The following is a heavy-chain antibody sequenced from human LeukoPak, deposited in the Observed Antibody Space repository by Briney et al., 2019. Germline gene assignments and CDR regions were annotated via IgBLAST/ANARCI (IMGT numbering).Heavy chain of an antibody. D-gene: IGHD3-16*02. Sequence: ASVKVSCKASGYSFTTYAMNWLRQAPGQGLEWMGWINPNTGNPTYAPGFTGRFVFSLDTSVSTAYLQISGLKADDTAVYYCARAYQPLGGLSLPDYWGQGTLVSVS. CDR2: INPNTGNP. CDR3: ARAYQPLGGLSLPDY. CDR1: GYSFTTYA. J-gene: IGHJ4*02. V-gene: IGHV7-4-1*02.